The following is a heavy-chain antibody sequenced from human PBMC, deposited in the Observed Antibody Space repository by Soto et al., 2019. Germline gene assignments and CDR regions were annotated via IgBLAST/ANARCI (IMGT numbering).Heavy chain of an antibody. D-gene: IGHD2-15*01. J-gene: IGHJ4*02. CDR1: GCSISSGGYS. V-gene: IGHV4-30-2*01. Sequence: PSETLSLTCAVSGCSISSGGYSWSWIRQPPGKGLEWIGYIYHSGSTYYNPSLKSRVTISVDTSKNQFSLKLSSVTAADTAVYYCARRYGGNLDYWGQGTLVTVSS. CDR2: IYHSGST. CDR3: ARRYGGNLDY.